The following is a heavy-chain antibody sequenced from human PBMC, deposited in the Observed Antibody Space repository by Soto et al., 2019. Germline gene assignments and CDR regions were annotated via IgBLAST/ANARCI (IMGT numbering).Heavy chain of an antibody. V-gene: IGHV4-31*11. D-gene: IGHD3-3*01. Sequence: SETLSLTCAVSGYSISSGYYWSWIRQHPGKGLEWIGYIYYSGSTYYNPSLKSRVTISVDTSKNQFSLKLSSVTAADTAVYYCARDLRIYDFWSGSRPYGMDVWGQGTTVTVSS. CDR3: ARDLRIYDFWSGSRPYGMDV. J-gene: IGHJ6*02. CDR2: IYYSGST. CDR1: GYSISSGYY.